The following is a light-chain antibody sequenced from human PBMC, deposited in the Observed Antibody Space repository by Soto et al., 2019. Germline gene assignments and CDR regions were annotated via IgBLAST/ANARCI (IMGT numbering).Light chain of an antibody. CDR3: QLYGSSPLT. CDR2: GAS. CDR1: QSVSSSY. V-gene: IGKV3-20*01. J-gene: IGKJ4*01. Sequence: EIVLTQSPGTLSLSPGERATLSCRASQSVSSSYLAWYQQKPGQAPRLLIYGASSRATGIPDRFSGSGSGTDFTLPISRLEPEVFAVYYCQLYGSSPLTFGGGTKVEIK.